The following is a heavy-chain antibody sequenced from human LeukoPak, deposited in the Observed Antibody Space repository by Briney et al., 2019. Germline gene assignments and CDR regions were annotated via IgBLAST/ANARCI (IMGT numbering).Heavy chain of an antibody. V-gene: IGHV3-23*01. CDR3: AKDRSIGTYYTFDH. D-gene: IGHD1-26*01. CDR1: GFTFSSYG. CDR2: ISGSGDST. J-gene: IGHJ4*02. Sequence: GGSLRLSCAASGFTFSSYGMSWVRQAPGKGLEWVSTISGSGDSTYYADSVKGRFTISRDNSKNTLYLQMSSLTAADTAVYYCAKDRSIGTYYTFDHWGQGTLVTVSA.